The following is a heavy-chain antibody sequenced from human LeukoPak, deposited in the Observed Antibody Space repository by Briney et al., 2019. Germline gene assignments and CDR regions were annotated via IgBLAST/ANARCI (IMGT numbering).Heavy chain of an antibody. CDR2: IRPDGGEK. CDR1: GFTFSNYW. D-gene: IGHD2-15*01. V-gene: IGHV3-7*01. J-gene: IGHJ4*02. CDR3: ARDLSGPSVY. Sequence: GGSLRLSCVVSGFTFSNYWMSWVRQAPGKGLEWVINIRPDGGEKYFVDSVKGRFTISRDNAKNSLYLQMNSLRAEDTAVYYCARDLSGPSVYWGQGTLVTVSS.